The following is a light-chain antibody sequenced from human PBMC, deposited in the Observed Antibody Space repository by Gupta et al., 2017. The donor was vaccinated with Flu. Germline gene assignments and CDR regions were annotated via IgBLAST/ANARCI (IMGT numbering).Light chain of an antibody. CDR1: SEDIGNKN. Sequence: TIPLYSPGRSEDIGNKNVAWYQQITRTTPLLIIDDNQNRRSGMPERFSGANSDCTATLTINWVKAGDDDEYYCRRWDRSINAGVFGGGTKLTVL. V-gene: IGLV1-51*02. J-gene: IGLJ3*02. CDR3: RRWDRSINAGV. CDR2: DNQ.